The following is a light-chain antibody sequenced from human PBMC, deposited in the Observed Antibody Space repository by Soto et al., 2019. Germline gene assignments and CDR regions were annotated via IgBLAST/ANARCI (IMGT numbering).Light chain of an antibody. CDR2: AAS. CDR1: QSVSSYY. V-gene: IGKV3-20*01. J-gene: IGKJ1*01. CDR3: QQCGSSPWT. Sequence: EVGFTHSPGTVALSPGERATLSCRPSQSVSSYYLAWYQQKPGQAPRLLIYAASSRATGIPDRFSGGGSGTDFTLTISRLEPEDFAVYYCQQCGSSPWTFGQGTKV.